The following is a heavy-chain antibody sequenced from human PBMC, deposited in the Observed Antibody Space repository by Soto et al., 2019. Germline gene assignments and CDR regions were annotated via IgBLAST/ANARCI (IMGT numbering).Heavy chain of an antibody. CDR2: ICYSGNT. V-gene: IGHV4-31*03. D-gene: IGHD3-16*02. Sequence: QVQLQESGPGLVKPSQTLSLTCTLSGGSISSGGYYWRCIRQHPGKGLEWIGYICYSGNTSYNPSLKSRLTISVDTSKNQFSLKLSSVTAADTAVYYCARGVIHWGQGTLVTVSS. CDR1: GGSISSGGYY. CDR3: ARGVIH. J-gene: IGHJ4*02.